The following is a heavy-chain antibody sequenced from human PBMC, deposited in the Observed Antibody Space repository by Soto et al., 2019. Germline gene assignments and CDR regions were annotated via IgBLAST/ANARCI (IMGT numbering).Heavy chain of an antibody. D-gene: IGHD6-13*01. CDR2: ISSSGNAI. Sequence: PGGSLRLSCAASGFTFSDYYMSWIRQAPGKGLEWVSYISSSGNAIYSVDSVKGRFTISRDNAKNSLYLQMNSLRAEDTAIYYCARGYSSRWSYNWFDPRGQGTLVTVSS. V-gene: IGHV3-11*01. J-gene: IGHJ5*02. CDR3: ARGYSSRWSYNWFDP. CDR1: GFTFSDYY.